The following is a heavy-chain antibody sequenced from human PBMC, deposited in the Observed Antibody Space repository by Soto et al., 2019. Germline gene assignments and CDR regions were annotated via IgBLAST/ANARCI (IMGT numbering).Heavy chain of an antibody. D-gene: IGHD2-2*02. J-gene: IGHJ6*02. V-gene: IGHV3-48*03. CDR2: ISSSGSTI. CDR3: ARLGYCSSTSCYIHYYYGMDV. CDR1: GFTFSSYE. Sequence: GGSLRLSCAASGFTFSSYEMNWVRQAPGKGLEWVSYISSSGSTIYYADSVKGRFTISRDNAKNSLYLQMNSLRAEDTAVYYCARLGYCSSTSCYIHYYYGMDVWGQGTTVTVSS.